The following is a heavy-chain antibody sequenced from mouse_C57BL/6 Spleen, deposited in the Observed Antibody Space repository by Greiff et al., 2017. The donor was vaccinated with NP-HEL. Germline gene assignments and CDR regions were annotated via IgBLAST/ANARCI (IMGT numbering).Heavy chain of an antibody. Sequence: EVKLVESGGGLVKPGGSLTLSCAASGFTFSDYGMHWVRQAPEKGLEWVAYISSGSSTIYYADTVTGRFTISRDNAKNTLFLQMTSLRSEDTARYYCARPHYGSSDYAMGYWGQGTSGTVGS. J-gene: IGHJ4*01. CDR1: GFTFSDYG. D-gene: IGHD1-1*01. CDR3: ARPHYGSSDYAMGY. V-gene: IGHV5-17*01. CDR2: ISSGSSTI.